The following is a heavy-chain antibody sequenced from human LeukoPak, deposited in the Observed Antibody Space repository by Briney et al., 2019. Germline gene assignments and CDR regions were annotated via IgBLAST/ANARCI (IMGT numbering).Heavy chain of an antibody. V-gene: IGHV3-20*04. CDR3: ARDTGGDYPHRVDY. CDR2: INWNGGST. D-gene: IGHD4-17*01. CDR1: GFTFDDYG. J-gene: IGHJ4*02. Sequence: PGGSLRLSCAASGFTFDDYGMSWVRQAPGKGLEWVAGINWNGGSTGYADSVKGRFTISRDNAKNSLYLQMNSLRAEDTALYYCARDTGGDYPHRVDYWGQGTLVTVPS.